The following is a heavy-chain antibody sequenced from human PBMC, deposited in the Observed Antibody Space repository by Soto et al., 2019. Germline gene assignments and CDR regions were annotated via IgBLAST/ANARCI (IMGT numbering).Heavy chain of an antibody. CDR1: GGSVSSGSYY. J-gene: IGHJ4*02. Sequence: PSETLSLTCTVSGGSVSSGSYYWSWIRQPPGKGLEWIGYIYYSGSTNYNPSLKSRVTISVDTSKNQFSLKLSSVTAADTAVYYCAGGTLRLGELSLFDYRGQGTLAIVYS. CDR3: AGGTLRLGELSLFDY. CDR2: IYYSGST. V-gene: IGHV4-61*01. D-gene: IGHD3-16*02.